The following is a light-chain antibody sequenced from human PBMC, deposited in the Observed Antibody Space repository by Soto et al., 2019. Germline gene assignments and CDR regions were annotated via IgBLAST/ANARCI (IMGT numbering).Light chain of an antibody. CDR3: GAWDDTLNGYV. Sequence: QAVVTQPPSASGTPGQRVTISCSGSSSNIGSNAVNWYQQLPGTAPTLLIYRNNQRPSGVPDRFSGSKSGTSASLAISGLQSEDEADYYCGAWDDTLNGYVFGLGTKLTV. CDR1: SSNIGSNA. CDR2: RNN. V-gene: IGLV1-44*01. J-gene: IGLJ1*01.